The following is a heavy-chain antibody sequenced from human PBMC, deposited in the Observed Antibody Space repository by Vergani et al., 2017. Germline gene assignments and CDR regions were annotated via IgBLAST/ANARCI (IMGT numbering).Heavy chain of an antibody. CDR1: GGTFSSYA. V-gene: IGHV1-69*01. D-gene: IGHD2-2*01. CDR3: ARAGQDIXVVPAEYYYYYMDV. J-gene: IGHJ6*03. CDR2: IIPIFGTA. Sequence: QVQLVQSGAEVKKPGSSVKVSCKASGGTFSSYAISWVRQAPGQGLEWMGGIIPIFGTANYAQKFQGRVTITADESTSTAYMEVSSLRSEDTAVYYCARAGQDIXVVPAEYYYYYMDVWGKGTTVTVSS.